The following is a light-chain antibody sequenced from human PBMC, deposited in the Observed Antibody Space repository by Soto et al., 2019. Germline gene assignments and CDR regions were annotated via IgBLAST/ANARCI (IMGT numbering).Light chain of an antibody. CDR1: SSDVGGYNY. J-gene: IGLJ3*02. CDR3: FSYTTSSTLV. Sequence: QSALTQPASVSWSPGQSITISCTGTSSDVGGYNYVSWYQQHPAKAPKLMIYEVSNRPSGVSHRFSGSKSGNTASLTISGLQAEDEADYYCFSYTTSSTLVFGGGTKVTVL. CDR2: EVS. V-gene: IGLV2-14*01.